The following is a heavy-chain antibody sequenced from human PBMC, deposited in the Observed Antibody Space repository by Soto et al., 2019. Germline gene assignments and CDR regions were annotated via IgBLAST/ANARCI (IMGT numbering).Heavy chain of an antibody. V-gene: IGHV4-31*03. CDR1: SGSMNSGGYY. J-gene: IGHJ6*02. D-gene: IGHD6-6*01. CDR2: IYSNGDT. Sequence: QVQLQESGPGLVKPSQTLSLTCSVSSGSMNSGGYYWSWIRQHPGKGLEWIGYIYSNGDTYYNPSLKSRVSISVDTSKNQFSLNQTSVTAADTAIYYWARRGCSSSAYYYSAFDVWGPGPTVTVSS. CDR3: ARRGCSSSAYYYSAFDV.